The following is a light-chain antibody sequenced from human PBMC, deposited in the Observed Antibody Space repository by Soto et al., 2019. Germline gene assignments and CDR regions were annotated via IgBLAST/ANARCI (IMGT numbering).Light chain of an antibody. J-gene: IGLJ1*01. Sequence: QSVLTQPPSVSGAPGQTVIISCSGSSSNIGAPYDVNWYRQLPGTVPKLLIYGNHNRPSGVPDRFSGSKSGTSASLTISGLQAEDEADYSCCSFAGSFSYVFGGGTKVTVL. CDR1: SSNIGAPYD. V-gene: IGLV1-40*01. CDR3: CSFAGSFSYV. CDR2: GNH.